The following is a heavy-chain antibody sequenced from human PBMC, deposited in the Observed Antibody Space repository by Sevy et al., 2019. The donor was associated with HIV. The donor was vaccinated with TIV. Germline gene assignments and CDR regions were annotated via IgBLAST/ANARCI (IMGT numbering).Heavy chain of an antibody. J-gene: IGHJ4*02. CDR1: GFTFRNYG. V-gene: IGHV3-30*02. Sequence: GGSRRLSCAASGFTFRNYGMHWVRQAPGKGLEWVAFVRFDGSDKYYMDSVRSRFTISRDDSKNTLYLQMNSLKTEDTAVYYCAKGSETPDYWGQGTLVTVSS. CDR2: VRFDGSDK. CDR3: AKGSETPDY.